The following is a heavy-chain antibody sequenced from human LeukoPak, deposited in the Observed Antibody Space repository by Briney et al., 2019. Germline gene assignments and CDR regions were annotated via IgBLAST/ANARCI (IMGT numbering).Heavy chain of an antibody. CDR1: GGSISSSSYY. J-gene: IGHJ3*02. D-gene: IGHD2-2*01. CDR2: IYYSGST. Sequence: SETLSLTCTVSGGSISSSSYYWGWIRQPPGKGLEWIGSIYYSGSTYYNPSLKSRVTISVDTSKNQFSLKLSSVTAADTAVYYCARRPIGYCSSTSCPGAFDIWGQGTMVTVSS. CDR3: ARRPIGYCSSTSCPGAFDI. V-gene: IGHV4-39*01.